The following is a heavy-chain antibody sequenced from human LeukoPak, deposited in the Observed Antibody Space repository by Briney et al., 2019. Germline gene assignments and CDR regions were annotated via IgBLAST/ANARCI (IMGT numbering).Heavy chain of an antibody. CDR3: ARGYGSIAARPHFDY. CDR2: IYYSGST. J-gene: IGHJ4*02. CDR1: GGSISSYY. D-gene: IGHD6-6*01. Sequence: SETLSLTCTVSGGSISSYYWSWIRQPPGKGLEWIGYIYYSGSTNYNPSLKSRVTISVDTSKTQFSLKLSSVTAADTAVYYCARGYGSIAARPHFDYWGQGTLVTVSS. V-gene: IGHV4-59*01.